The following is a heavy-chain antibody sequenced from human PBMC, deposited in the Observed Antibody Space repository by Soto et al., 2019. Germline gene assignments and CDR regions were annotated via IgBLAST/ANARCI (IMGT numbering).Heavy chain of an antibody. Sequence: RASVKVSCKASGGTFSSYAISWVRQAPGQRVGWGGGIIPIFGTANYAQMLQGRVTITADESTSTAYMELSSLRSEDTAVYYCARDPTYGDYGPFDYWGQGALVTVSS. D-gene: IGHD4-17*01. CDR3: ARDPTYGDYGPFDY. J-gene: IGHJ4*02. CDR1: GGTFSSYA. V-gene: IGHV1-69*13. CDR2: IIPIFGTA.